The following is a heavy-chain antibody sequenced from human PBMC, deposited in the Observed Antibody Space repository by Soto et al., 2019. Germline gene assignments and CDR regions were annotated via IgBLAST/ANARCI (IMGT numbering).Heavy chain of an antibody. J-gene: IGHJ6*02. D-gene: IGHD4-4*01. CDR1: GYTFTSYG. Sequence: QVPLVQSGAEVKKPGASVKVSCKASGYTFTSYGISWVRQAPGQGLEWMGWISAYNGNTNYAQKLQGRVTMTTDTSTSTAYMELRSLRSDDTAVYYCAREGLRTVTTLYYYYGMDVWGQGTTVTVSS. V-gene: IGHV1-18*04. CDR3: AREGLRTVTTLYYYYGMDV. CDR2: ISAYNGNT.